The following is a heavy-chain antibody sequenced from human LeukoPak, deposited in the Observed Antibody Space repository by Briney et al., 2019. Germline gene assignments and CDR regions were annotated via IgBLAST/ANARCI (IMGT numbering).Heavy chain of an antibody. D-gene: IGHD2/OR15-2a*01. CDR1: GFSFSNSE. Sequence: PGGSLRLSCAASGFSFSNSEMNWVRQAPGKGLEWVSHISGSSATIYYADSVKGRFTISRDNAKNSLYLQMNGLAVEDTVLYFCARDLTPECSKSGNCREGAYWGQGALVTVSS. CDR2: ISGSSATI. CDR3: ARDLTPECSKSGNCREGAY. V-gene: IGHV3-48*03. J-gene: IGHJ4*02.